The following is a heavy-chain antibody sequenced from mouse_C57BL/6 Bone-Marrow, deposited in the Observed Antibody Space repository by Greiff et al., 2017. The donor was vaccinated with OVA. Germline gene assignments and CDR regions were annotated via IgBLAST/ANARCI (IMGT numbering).Heavy chain of an antibody. D-gene: IGHD4-1*01. Sequence: VQLVESGPGLVQPSQSLSITCTVSGFSLTSYGVHWVRQSPGKGLEWLGVIWSGGSTDYNAAFISRLSISKDNSKSQVFFKMNSLQADDTAIYYCARNKGNWDDWYFDVWGTGTTVTVSS. V-gene: IGHV2-2*01. CDR2: IWSGGST. CDR3: ARNKGNWDDWYFDV. CDR1: GFSLTSYG. J-gene: IGHJ1*03.